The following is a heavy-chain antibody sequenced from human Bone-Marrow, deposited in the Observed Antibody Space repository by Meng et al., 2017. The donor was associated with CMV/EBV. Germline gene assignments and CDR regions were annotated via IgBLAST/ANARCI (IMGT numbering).Heavy chain of an antibody. CDR2: INHSGST. CDR3: AREHYDFWSGYYYYYYGMDV. D-gene: IGHD3-3*01. J-gene: IGHJ6*02. CDR1: GGSFSGYY. V-gene: IGHV4-34*01. Sequence: SETLSLTCAVYGGSFSGYYWSWIRQPPGKGLEWIGEINHSGSTNYNPSLKSRVTISVDTSKNQFSLKLSSVTAADTAVYYCAREHYDFWSGYYYYYYGMDVWGQGTTVTVSS.